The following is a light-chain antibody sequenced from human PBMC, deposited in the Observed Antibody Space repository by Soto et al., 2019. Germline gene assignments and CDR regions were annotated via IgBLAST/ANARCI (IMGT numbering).Light chain of an antibody. CDR3: QQYETLPT. Sequence: DIQMTQSPSTLSASVGDRVTITCQASQNIKNYLNWYPQKPGRAPKLLIYDASNLEAGAPSRFRGSGSGTDFTFTISRLQPEDVATYYCQQYETLPTFGQGTRLEI. J-gene: IGKJ5*01. V-gene: IGKV1-33*01. CDR2: DAS. CDR1: QNIKNY.